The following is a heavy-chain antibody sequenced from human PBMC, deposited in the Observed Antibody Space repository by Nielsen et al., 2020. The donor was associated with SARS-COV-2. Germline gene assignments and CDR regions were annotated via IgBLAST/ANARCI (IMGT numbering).Heavy chain of an antibody. V-gene: IGHV3-66*01. CDR2: IYTDGST. D-gene: IGHD7-27*01. J-gene: IGHJ6*02. CDR1: GFTISSSF. Sequence: GGPLRLSCGASGFTISSSFMSWVRQAAGKGLDWVSVIYTDGSTSHADSVKGRFTISRDNSKNTLYLQMNSLRAEDTAVYYCARDNWGRMDVWGQGTTVTVSS. CDR3: ARDNWGRMDV.